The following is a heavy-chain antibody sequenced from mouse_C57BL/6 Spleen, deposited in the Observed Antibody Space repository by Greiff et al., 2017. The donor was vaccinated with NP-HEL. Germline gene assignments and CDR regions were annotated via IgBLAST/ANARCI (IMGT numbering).Heavy chain of an antibody. J-gene: IGHJ4*01. V-gene: IGHV14-2*01. CDR3: ARRGYGSSYGAMDY. CDR2: IDPEDGET. Sequence: EVKLWEAGAGLGKPGASVKLSCTASGFNIKDYYMHWVKQRTEQGLEWIGRIDPEDGETKYAPKFQGKATITADTSSNTAYLQLSSLTSEDTAVYYCARRGYGSSYGAMDYWGQGTSVTVSS. D-gene: IGHD1-1*01. CDR1: GFNIKDYY.